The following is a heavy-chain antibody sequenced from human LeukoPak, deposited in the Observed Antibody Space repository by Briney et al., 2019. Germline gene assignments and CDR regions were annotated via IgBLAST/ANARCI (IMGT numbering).Heavy chain of an antibody. J-gene: IGHJ4*02. CDR2: ISYDGSNE. D-gene: IGHD5-18*01. CDR1: GFTFTNYG. CDR3: ARDLSGVTGYTYGRGIDY. Sequence: PGGSLRLSCAASGFTFTNYGMHWVRQAPGKGLEWVAIISYDGSNEYYADSVKGRFTTSRDNSKNTLYLQMNSLRAADTAVYYCARDLSGVTGYTYGRGIDYWGQGTLVTVSS. V-gene: IGHV3-30*19.